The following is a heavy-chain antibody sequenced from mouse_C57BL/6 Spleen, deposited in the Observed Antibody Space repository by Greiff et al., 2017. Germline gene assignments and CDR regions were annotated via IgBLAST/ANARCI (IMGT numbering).Heavy chain of an antibody. CDR2: IRNKANGYTT. V-gene: IGHV7-3*01. CDR3: ARPYDYDVGLFAY. D-gene: IGHD2-4*01. CDR1: GFTFTDYY. Sequence: EVQLVESGGGLVQPGGSLSLSCAASGFTFTDYYMSWVRQPPGKALEWLGFIRNKANGYTTEYSASVKGRFTISRENSQSILYLQMNALRAEDSATYYCARPYDYDVGLFAYWGQGTLVTVSA. J-gene: IGHJ3*01.